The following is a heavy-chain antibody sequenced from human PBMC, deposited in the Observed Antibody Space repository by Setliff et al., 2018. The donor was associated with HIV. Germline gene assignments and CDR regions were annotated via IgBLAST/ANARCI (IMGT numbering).Heavy chain of an antibody. V-gene: IGHV4-59*01. CDR1: GVSMTNNY. CDR2: VHYSGNT. D-gene: IGHD2-15*01. CDR3: ASEKVAWTVSDSFFEF. Sequence: SETLSLTCSVSGVSMTNNYWTWIRQSPGKGLEWIGYVHYSGNTRYNPSLKSRVTISVDTSKNKFSLKLSSVTAADTAVYYCASEKVAWTVSDSFFEFWGQGVPVPSPQ. J-gene: IGHJ4*02.